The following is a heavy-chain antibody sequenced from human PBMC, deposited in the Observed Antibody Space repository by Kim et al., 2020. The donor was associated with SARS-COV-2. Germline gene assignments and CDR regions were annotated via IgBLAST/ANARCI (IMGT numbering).Heavy chain of an antibody. Sequence: GGSLRLSCAVSGFTLSNYGMHWVRQAPGKGLEWVAVMFFRGNEDFYADSVRGRFTISRDKSENTLYLQMDNLRVEDTALYYCAKGCGDDGDNCRSQEFDYWGQGTLVTVSS. D-gene: IGHD2-21*01. CDR2: MFFRGNED. CDR1: GFTLSNYG. V-gene: IGHV3-30*18. CDR3: AKGCGDDGDNCRSQEFDY. J-gene: IGHJ4*02.